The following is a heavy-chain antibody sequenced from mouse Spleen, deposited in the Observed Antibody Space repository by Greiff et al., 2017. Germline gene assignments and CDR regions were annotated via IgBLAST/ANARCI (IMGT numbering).Heavy chain of an antibody. J-gene: IGHJ2*01. CDR3: ATQTGFLFDY. V-gene: IGHV1-69*01. CDR1: GYTFTSYW. Sequence: VQLQQPGAELVMPGASVKLSCKASGYTFTSYWMHWVKQRPGQGLEWIGEIDPSDSYTNYNQKFKGKATLTVDKSSSTAYMQLSSLTSEDSAVYYCATQTGFLFDYWGQGTTLTVSS. CDR2: IDPSDSYT. D-gene: IGHD4-1*01.